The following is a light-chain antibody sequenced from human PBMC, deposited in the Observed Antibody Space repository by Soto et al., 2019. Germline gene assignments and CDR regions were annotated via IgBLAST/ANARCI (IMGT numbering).Light chain of an antibody. CDR1: QSVSNS. V-gene: IGKV3-20*01. J-gene: IGKJ4*01. CDR3: QQYASSPLLT. Sequence: IVLTQSPATLSLSPGDRATLSGMASQSVSNSLVWYQHKPCQAPRFLIYGPYHRATGIPDRFSGRGSGADFTPTISRLEPQDFAVYYCQQYASSPLLTFGGGTKLDIK. CDR2: GPY.